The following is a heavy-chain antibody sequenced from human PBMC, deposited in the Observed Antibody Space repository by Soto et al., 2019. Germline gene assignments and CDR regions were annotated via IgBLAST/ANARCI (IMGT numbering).Heavy chain of an antibody. D-gene: IGHD2-2*01. CDR1: GFTFSSYW. V-gene: IGHV3-7*01. CDR2: INQDGSGK. CDR3: ARVPLVTSRYYFDF. Sequence: EVQLVESGGGLVQPGGSLRLSCVASGFTFSSYWMSWVRQSPEKGLEWVANINQDGSGKYHVGSVKGRFTISRDNDKNSLYLQMDSLRDEDTAVYYCARVPLVTSRYYFDFWGQGTLVTVSS. J-gene: IGHJ4*02.